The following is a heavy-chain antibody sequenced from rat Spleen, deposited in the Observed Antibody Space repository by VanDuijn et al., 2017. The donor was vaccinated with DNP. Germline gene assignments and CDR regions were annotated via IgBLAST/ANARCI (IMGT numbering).Heavy chain of an antibody. J-gene: IGHJ1*01. CDR2: ISYEGSST. D-gene: IGHD1-10*01. Sequence: EVQLVESGGGLVQPGGSLKLSCAASGFTFSDYYMAWVRQAPKKGLEWVASISYEGSSTYYGDSVKGRFTISRDNAKSTLYLQMNSLRSEDTATYYCARQAYNNYDWYFDFWGPGTMVTVSS. V-gene: IGHV5-22*01. CDR1: GFTFSDYY. CDR3: ARQAYNNYDWYFDF.